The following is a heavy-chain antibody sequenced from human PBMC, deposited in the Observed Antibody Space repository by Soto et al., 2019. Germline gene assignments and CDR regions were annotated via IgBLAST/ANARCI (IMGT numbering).Heavy chain of an antibody. CDR3: ARILSEVVGALHY. V-gene: IGHV1-2*02. Sequence: ASVKVSCKASGYTFTGYHMHWVRQAPGQGLEWMGWIHPNSGGTSYAQKFQGRATMTRDTSISTAYMELSRLRSDDTAVYYCARILSEVVGALHYWGQGTLVTVSS. J-gene: IGHJ4*02. CDR2: IHPNSGGT. CDR1: GYTFTGYH. D-gene: IGHD1-26*01.